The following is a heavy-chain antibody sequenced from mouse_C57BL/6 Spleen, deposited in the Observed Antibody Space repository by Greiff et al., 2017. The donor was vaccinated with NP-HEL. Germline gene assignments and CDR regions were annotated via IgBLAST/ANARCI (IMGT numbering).Heavy chain of an antibody. V-gene: IGHV5-4*01. J-gene: IGHJ3*01. CDR1: GFTFSSYA. CDR3: ARDGLLGFAY. D-gene: IGHD1-1*01. CDR2: ISDGGSYT. Sequence: EVKLVESGGGLVKPGGSLKLSCAASGFTFSSYAMSWVRQTPEKRLEWVATISDGGSYTYYPDNVKGRFTISRDNAKNNLYLQMSHLKSEDTAMYYCARDGLLGFAYWGQGTLVTVSA.